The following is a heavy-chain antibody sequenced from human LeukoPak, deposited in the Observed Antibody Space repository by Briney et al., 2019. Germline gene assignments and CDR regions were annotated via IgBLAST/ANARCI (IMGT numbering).Heavy chain of an antibody. D-gene: IGHD6-13*01. CDR3: ARAGYSSSWYNDY. J-gene: IGHJ4*02. V-gene: IGHV3-11*01. CDR2: ISDSGYTI. Sequence: GGSLRLSCAASEFTFSDYYMSWLRQAPGKGLEWVSYISDSGYTIYYADSVKGRFTISRDNAKNSLYLQMDSLRAEDTAVYFCARAGYSSSWYNDYWGQGTLVTVSS. CDR1: EFTFSDYY.